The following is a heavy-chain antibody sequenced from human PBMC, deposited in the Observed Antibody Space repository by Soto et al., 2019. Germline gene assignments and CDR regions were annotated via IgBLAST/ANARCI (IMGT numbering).Heavy chain of an antibody. CDR1: GGSISSGAYY. J-gene: IGHJ5*02. CDR2: IYYSGST. Sequence: PSETLSLTCTVSGGSISSGAYYWSWIRQHPGKGLEWIGYIYYSGSTYYNPSLKSRVTISVDTSKNQFSLKLTSVTAADAALYYCARDFFNSSDYTTNWFDPWGQGTLVTVSS. D-gene: IGHD3-22*01. CDR3: ARDFFNSSDYTTNWFDP. V-gene: IGHV4-31*03.